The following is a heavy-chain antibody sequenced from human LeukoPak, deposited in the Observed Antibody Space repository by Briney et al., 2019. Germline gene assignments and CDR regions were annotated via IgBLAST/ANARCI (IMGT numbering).Heavy chain of an antibody. CDR3: ARDRRYFDWLPTPDDAFDI. CDR1: GFTFSSYE. J-gene: IGHJ3*02. CDR2: ISSSGSTI. D-gene: IGHD3-9*01. V-gene: IGHV3-48*03. Sequence: AGGSLRLPCAASGFTFSSYEMNWVRQAPGKGLEWVSYISSSGSTIYYADSVKGRFTISRDNAKNSLYLQMNSLRAEDTAVYYCARDRRYFDWLPTPDDAFDIWGQGTMVTVSS.